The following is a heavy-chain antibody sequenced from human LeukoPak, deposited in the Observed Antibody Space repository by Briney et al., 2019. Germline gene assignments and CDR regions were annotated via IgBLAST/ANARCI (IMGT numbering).Heavy chain of an antibody. V-gene: IGHV4-39*01. Sequence: SETLSLTCTVSGGSISSTTYYGGWIRQPPGKGLEWIGSSYYSGSTYYNSSLKSRVTISVDTSKNQFSLKLSSVTAADTAVYYCARHLLGYCSGGNCYYFDFWGQGTLVTVSS. J-gene: IGHJ4*02. CDR3: ARHLLGYCSGGNCYYFDF. CDR1: GGSISSTTYY. CDR2: SYYSGST. D-gene: IGHD2-15*01.